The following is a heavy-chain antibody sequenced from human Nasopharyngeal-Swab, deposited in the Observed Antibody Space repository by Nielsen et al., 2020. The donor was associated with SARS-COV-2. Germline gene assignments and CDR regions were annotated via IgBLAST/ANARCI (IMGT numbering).Heavy chain of an antibody. J-gene: IGHJ6*02. CDR2: IIPMFGTA. V-gene: IGHV1-69*06. CDR1: GYTFTNYY. D-gene: IGHD5-18*01. Sequence: SVKVSCKTSGYTFTNYYMHWVRQAPGQGLEWMGGIIPMFGTANYAQNFQGRVTITADKSTSTAYMDLSRLKSEDTAVYYCARGDTDYYYGLDVWGQGTTVTVSS. CDR3: ARGDTDYYYGLDV.